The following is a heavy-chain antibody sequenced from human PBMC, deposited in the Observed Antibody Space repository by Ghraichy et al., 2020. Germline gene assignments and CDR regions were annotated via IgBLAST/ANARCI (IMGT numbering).Heavy chain of an antibody. CDR3: ARGFGGGIAAAGTIRFDP. D-gene: IGHD6-13*01. CDR2: INHSGST. J-gene: IGHJ5*02. Sequence: SETLSLTCAVYGGSFSGYYWSWIRQPPGKGLEWIGEINHSGSTNYNPSLKSRVTISVDTSKNQFSLKLSSVTAADTAVYYCARGFGGGIAAAGTIRFDPWGQGTLVTVSS. CDR1: GGSFSGYY. V-gene: IGHV4-34*01.